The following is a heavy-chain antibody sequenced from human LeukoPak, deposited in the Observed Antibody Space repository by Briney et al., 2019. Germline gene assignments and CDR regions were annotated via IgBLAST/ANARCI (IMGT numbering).Heavy chain of an antibody. V-gene: IGHV3-74*01. CDR3: TRDRIVMSGFFDY. Sequence: GGSLRLSCAASGFTFSNFWMHWVRQAPGKGLVWVALIYDDGSFTRYADSVKGRFTISRDNSKNTLYLQMNSLRAEDTAIYFCTRDRIVMSGFFDYWGQGTLVTVSS. CDR1: GFTFSNFW. D-gene: IGHD6-19*01. CDR2: IYDDGSFT. J-gene: IGHJ4*02.